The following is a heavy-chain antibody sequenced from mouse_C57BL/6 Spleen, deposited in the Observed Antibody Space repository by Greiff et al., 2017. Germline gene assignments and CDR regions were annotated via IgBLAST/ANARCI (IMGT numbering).Heavy chain of an antibody. Sequence: QVQLQQSGAELVRPGASVTLSCKASGYTFTDYEMHWVKHTPVHGLEWIGALDPETGGTAYNQKFKGKAILTADKSSSTAYMELRSLTSEDSAVYYCTITVVSYWYFDVWGTGTTVTVSS. CDR1: GYTFTDYE. J-gene: IGHJ1*03. V-gene: IGHV1-15*01. CDR3: TITVVSYWYFDV. CDR2: LDPETGGT. D-gene: IGHD1-1*01.